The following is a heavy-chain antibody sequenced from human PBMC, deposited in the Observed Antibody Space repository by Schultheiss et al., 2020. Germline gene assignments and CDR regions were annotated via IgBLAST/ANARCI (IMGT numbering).Heavy chain of an antibody. V-gene: IGHV4-59*12. CDR1: GGSISSYY. Sequence: LSLTCTVSGGSISSYYWSWIRQPPGKGLEWIGYIYYSGSTNYNPSLKSRVTISVDTSQNQFSLRLSSVTAADTAVYYCARGFFSDYRDYWGQGTLVTVSS. D-gene: IGHD4-11*01. CDR3: ARGFFSDYRDY. J-gene: IGHJ4*02. CDR2: IYYSGST.